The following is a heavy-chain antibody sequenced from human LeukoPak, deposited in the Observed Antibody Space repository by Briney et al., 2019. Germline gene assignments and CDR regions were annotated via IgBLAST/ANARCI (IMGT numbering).Heavy chain of an antibody. CDR2: IYYGGST. CDR1: GGSISSYG. CDR3: AGQKSGYSSGWPSFDY. V-gene: IGHV4-59*08. J-gene: IGHJ4*02. D-gene: IGHD6-19*01. Sequence: SETLSLTGTVSGGSISSYGWSWIRQPPGKGLEWVGYIYYGGSTNYNPSLKSRVTISVDTSRNQFSLKLSSVTAADTAVYYCAGQKSGYSSGWPSFDYWGQGTLVTVSS.